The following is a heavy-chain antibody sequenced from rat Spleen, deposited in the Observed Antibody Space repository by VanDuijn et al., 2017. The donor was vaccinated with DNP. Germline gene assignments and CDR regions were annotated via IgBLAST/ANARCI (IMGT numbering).Heavy chain of an antibody. V-gene: IGHV5-20*01. CDR3: ARGSGTYYWYFDF. D-gene: IGHD4-4*01. J-gene: IGHJ1*01. CDR2: ISYDGGNT. CDR1: GFTFSGYY. Sequence: EVQLVESGGGLVQPGRSLKLSCAASGFTFSGYYMAWVRQAPTKGLEWVAYISYDGGNTYYGDSVKGRFTISRDNAKSGLYLQMNSLRSEDTATYFCARGSGTYYWYFDFWGPGTMVTVSS.